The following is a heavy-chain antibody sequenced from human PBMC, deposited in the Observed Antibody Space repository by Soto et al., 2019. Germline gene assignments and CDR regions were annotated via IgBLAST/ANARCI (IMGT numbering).Heavy chain of an antibody. CDR1: VGSFRSGDYF. CDR2: IYYSGST. CDR3: ARSPNYYYYGFDV. D-gene: IGHD3-10*01. V-gene: IGHV4-61*08. J-gene: IGHJ6*02. Sequence: LXLICTVSVGSFRSGDYFWSWLRQSPGKRLEWIAYIYYSGSTNYNPSLKSRATISVDTSKSQVSLTLTSMTAADAALYYCARSPNYYYYGFDVWGQGTAVTVSS.